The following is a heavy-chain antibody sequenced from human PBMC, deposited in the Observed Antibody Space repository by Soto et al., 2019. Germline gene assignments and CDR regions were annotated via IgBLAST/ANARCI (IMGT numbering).Heavy chain of an antibody. CDR2: IKRDGSET. CDR3: AKDDNYCAGGICYDVFDI. Sequence: EVQLVESGGGLVQCGGSLRLSCVASGFTFSIYWMTWVRQAPGKGVEWVANIKRDGSETYLVDSVRGRFTISRDNAKNSLYLQMNSLRAEDPAVYYCAKDDNYCAGGICYDVFDIWGQGTMVTVSS. J-gene: IGHJ3*02. D-gene: IGHD2-8*02. V-gene: IGHV3-7*05. CDR1: GFTFSIYW.